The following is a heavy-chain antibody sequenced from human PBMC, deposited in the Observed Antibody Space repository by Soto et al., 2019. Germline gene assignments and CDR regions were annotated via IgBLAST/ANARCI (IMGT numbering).Heavy chain of an antibody. CDR3: ARDAIIGGRYCSSTSCSRPLNLYPSNGMDV. Sequence: SETLSLTCTASGGSISSGGYYWSWIRQHPGKGLEWIGYIYYSGSTYYNPSLKSRVTISVDTSKNQFSLKLSSVTAADTAVYYCARDAIIGGRYCSSTSCSRPLNLYPSNGMDVWGQGTTVT. CDR2: IYYSGST. CDR1: GGSISSGGYY. D-gene: IGHD2-2*01. J-gene: IGHJ6*02. V-gene: IGHV4-31*03.